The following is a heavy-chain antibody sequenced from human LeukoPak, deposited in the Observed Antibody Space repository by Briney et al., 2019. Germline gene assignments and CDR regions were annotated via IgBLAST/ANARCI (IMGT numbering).Heavy chain of an antibody. CDR2: IYYSGST. V-gene: IGHV4-59*01. Sequence: SETLSLTCTVSGGSISSYYWSWIRQPPGKGLEWIGYIYYSGSTNYNPSLKSRVTISVDTSKNQFSLKLSSVTAADTAVYYCAGGVEMATTRSYYFDYWGQGTLVTVSS. CDR1: GGSISSYY. J-gene: IGHJ4*02. CDR3: AGGVEMATTRSYYFDY. D-gene: IGHD5-24*01.